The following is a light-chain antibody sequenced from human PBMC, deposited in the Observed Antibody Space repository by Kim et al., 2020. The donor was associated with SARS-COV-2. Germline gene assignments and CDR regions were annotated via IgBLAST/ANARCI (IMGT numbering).Light chain of an antibody. CDR3: NSRDTSDNVV. Sequence: VALGQTVRITCQGDSLRSDYATWDQQKPGQAPILLIYGKNNRPSGIPDRFSGSSSGNTASLTITGAQAEDEADYYCNSRDTSDNVVFGGGTSLTVL. J-gene: IGLJ2*01. V-gene: IGLV3-19*01. CDR1: SLRSDY. CDR2: GKN.